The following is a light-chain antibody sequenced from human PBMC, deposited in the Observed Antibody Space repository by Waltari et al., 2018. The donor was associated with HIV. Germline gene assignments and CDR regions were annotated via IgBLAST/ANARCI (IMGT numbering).Light chain of an antibody. V-gene: IGLV2-11*01. CDR3: CSYAGSYPVV. CDR2: DVS. J-gene: IGLJ2*01. Sequence: QSALTQPRSVSGSPGQSVTISCTGTSSDVGFYTFVSWYQQHPGKAPKLMIYDVSKRPSGVPDRFSGSKSGNTASLTISGLQAEDEADYYCCSYAGSYPVVFGGGTKLTVL. CDR1: SSDVGFYTF.